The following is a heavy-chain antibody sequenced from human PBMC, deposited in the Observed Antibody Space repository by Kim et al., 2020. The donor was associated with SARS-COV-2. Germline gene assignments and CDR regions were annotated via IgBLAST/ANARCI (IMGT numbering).Heavy chain of an antibody. CDR3: AKEEMDYSNYDYFDY. D-gene: IGHD4-4*01. Sequence: GGSLRLSCAASGFTFSSYGMHWVRQAPGKGLEWVAVISYDGSNKYYADSVKGRFTISRDNSKNTLYLQMNSLRAEDTAVYYCAKEEMDYSNYDYFDYWGQGTLVTVSS. CDR2: ISYDGSNK. V-gene: IGHV3-30*18. CDR1: GFTFSSYG. J-gene: IGHJ4*02.